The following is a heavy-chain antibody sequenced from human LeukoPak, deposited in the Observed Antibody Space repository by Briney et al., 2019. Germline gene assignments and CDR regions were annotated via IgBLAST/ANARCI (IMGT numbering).Heavy chain of an antibody. CDR3: ARGYSYGTNYYYYGMDV. Sequence: SVKVSFKASGGTFSSYAISWVRQAPGQGLEWMGRIIPILGIANYAQKFQGRVTITADKSTSTAYMELSSLRSEDTAVYYCARGYSYGTNYYYYGMDVWGQGTTVTVSS. CDR1: GGTFSSYA. V-gene: IGHV1-69*04. J-gene: IGHJ6*02. D-gene: IGHD5-18*01. CDR2: IIPILGIA.